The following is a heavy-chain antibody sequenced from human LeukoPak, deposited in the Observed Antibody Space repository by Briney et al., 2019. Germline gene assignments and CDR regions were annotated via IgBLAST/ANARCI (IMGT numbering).Heavy chain of an antibody. CDR1: GGSISSSSYS. J-gene: IGHJ5*02. CDR3: ARQFGYCSSTSCYRYNWFDP. D-gene: IGHD2-2*02. V-gene: IGHV4-39*01. Sequence: SETLSLTCTVSGGSISSSSYSWGWIRQPPGKGLEWIGSIYYSGSTYYNPSLKSRVTISVDTSKNQFSLKLSSVTAADTAVYYCARQFGYCSSTSCYRYNWFDPWGQGTLVTVSS. CDR2: IYYSGST.